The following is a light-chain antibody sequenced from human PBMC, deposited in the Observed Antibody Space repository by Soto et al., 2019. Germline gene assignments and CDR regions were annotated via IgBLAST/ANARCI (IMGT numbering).Light chain of an antibody. CDR3: QQRTNWPLT. J-gene: IGKJ4*01. Sequence: EIVLTQSPATLSLSPGERATLSCRASQSVSSSLAWYQQKPGQAPRLLMYDASNRATGIPARFSGSGSGTDFTLTISSLEPEDFAVYYCQQRTNWPLTFGGG. V-gene: IGKV3-11*01. CDR2: DAS. CDR1: QSVSSS.